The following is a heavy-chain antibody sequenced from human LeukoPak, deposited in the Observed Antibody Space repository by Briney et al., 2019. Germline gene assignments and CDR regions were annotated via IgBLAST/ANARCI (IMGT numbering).Heavy chain of an antibody. Sequence: SVKVSCKASGGTFSSYAISWVRQAPGRGLEWMGGIIPIFGTANYAQKFQGRVTITADESTSTAYMELSSLRSEDTAVYYCAGGTGYCSGGSCYTNWFDPWGQGTLVTVSS. CDR1: GGTFSSYA. D-gene: IGHD2-15*01. CDR3: AGGTGYCSGGSCYTNWFDP. J-gene: IGHJ5*02. V-gene: IGHV1-69*13. CDR2: IIPIFGTA.